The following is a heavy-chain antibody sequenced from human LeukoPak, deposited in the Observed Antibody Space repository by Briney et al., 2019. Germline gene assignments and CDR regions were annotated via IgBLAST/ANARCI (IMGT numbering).Heavy chain of an antibody. J-gene: IGHJ4*02. CDR2: ISSSGSTI. Sequence: PGGSLRLSCAASGFTFSDYYMSWIRQAPGKGLEWVSYISSSGSTIYYADSVKGRFTISRDNAKNSLYLQMNSLRAEDTAVYYCARTTDHANNYDYVWGSYRYLDYWGQGTLVTVSS. CDR3: ARTTDHANNYDYVWGSYRYLDY. V-gene: IGHV3-11*01. D-gene: IGHD3-16*02. CDR1: GFTFSDYY.